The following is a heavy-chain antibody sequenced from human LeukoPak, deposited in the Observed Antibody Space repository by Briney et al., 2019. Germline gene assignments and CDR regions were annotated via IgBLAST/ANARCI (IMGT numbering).Heavy chain of an antibody. D-gene: IGHD1-26*01. CDR3: AIYSGSYYGYYFDY. J-gene: IGHJ4*02. CDR2: INPNSGGT. V-gene: IGHV1-2*06. CDR1: GYTFTGYY. Sequence: GASVKVSCKASGYTFTGYYMHWVRQAPGQGLEWMGRINPNSGGTNYAQKFQGRVTMTRDTSISTAYMELSRLRSDDTAVYYCAIYSGSYYGYYFDYWGQGTLVTVSS.